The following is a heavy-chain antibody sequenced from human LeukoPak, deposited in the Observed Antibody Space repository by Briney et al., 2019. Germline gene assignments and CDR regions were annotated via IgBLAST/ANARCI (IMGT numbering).Heavy chain of an antibody. Sequence: PSETLSLTCPVSGYSISSGYYWGWIRQPPGKGLEWIGSIYHSGSTYYNPSLKSRVTISVDTSKNQFSLKLCSVTAADTAVYYCATYGLGYSSSWYAPRDYYYYYMDVWGKGTTVTVSS. J-gene: IGHJ6*03. CDR2: IYHSGST. CDR3: ATYGLGYSSSWYAPRDYYYYYMDV. V-gene: IGHV4-38-2*01. CDR1: GYSISSGYY. D-gene: IGHD6-13*01.